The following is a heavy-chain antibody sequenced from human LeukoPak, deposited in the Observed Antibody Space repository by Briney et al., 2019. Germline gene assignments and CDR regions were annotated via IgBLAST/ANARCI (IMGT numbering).Heavy chain of an antibody. CDR2: IYYSGST. CDR3: ARGVQQWLETDY. Sequence: PSETLSLTCTVSGGSISSYYWSWIRQPPGKGLEWIGYIYYSGSTNYNPSLKSRVTISVDTSKNQFSLKLSSVTAADTAVYYCARGVQQWLETDYWGQGTLVTVSS. CDR1: GGSISSYY. V-gene: IGHV4-59*08. J-gene: IGHJ4*02. D-gene: IGHD6-19*01.